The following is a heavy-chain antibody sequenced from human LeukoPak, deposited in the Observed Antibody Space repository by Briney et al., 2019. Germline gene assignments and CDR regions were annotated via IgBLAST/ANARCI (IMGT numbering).Heavy chain of an antibody. Sequence: ASVKVSCKASGYTFTSYGISWVRQAPGQGLEWMGWISAYNGNTNYAQKLQGRVTMTTDTSTSTAYMELRSLRSDDTAVYYCARDPDLDCSGGSCYYNWFDPWGQGTLDTVSS. V-gene: IGHV1-18*01. CDR1: GYTFTSYG. D-gene: IGHD2-15*01. CDR2: ISAYNGNT. CDR3: ARDPDLDCSGGSCYYNWFDP. J-gene: IGHJ5*02.